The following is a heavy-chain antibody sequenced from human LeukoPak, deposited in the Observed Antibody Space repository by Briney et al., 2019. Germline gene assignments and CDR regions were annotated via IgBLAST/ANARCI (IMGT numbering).Heavy chain of an antibody. CDR2: INPNSGGT. V-gene: IGHV1-2*02. CDR1: GYTFTGYY. D-gene: IGHD2-2*01. J-gene: IGHJ6*03. Sequence: ASVKVSCKASGYTFTGYYMHWVRQAPGQGLEWMGWINPNSGGTNYAQKFQGRVTMTRDTSISTAYMELSSLRSEDTAVYYCAREVVVVPAAKGLYYYYMDVWGKGTTVTVSS. CDR3: AREVVVVPAAKGLYYYYMDV.